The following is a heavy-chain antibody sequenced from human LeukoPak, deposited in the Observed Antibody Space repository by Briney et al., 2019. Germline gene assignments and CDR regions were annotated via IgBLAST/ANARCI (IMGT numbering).Heavy chain of an antibody. V-gene: IGHV2-5*02. Sequence: ESGPTLVNPTQTLTLTFTFSRFSLSTSGMGVGWIRQPPGKALEWLALIYWDDDKRYSPSLKSRLTITKDTSKNQVVLTMTNMDPVDTATYYCAHKVEVGVNTRYFQHWGQGTLATVSS. CDR1: RFSLSTSGMG. J-gene: IGHJ1*01. D-gene: IGHD1-26*01. CDR3: AHKVEVGVNTRYFQH. CDR2: IYWDDDK.